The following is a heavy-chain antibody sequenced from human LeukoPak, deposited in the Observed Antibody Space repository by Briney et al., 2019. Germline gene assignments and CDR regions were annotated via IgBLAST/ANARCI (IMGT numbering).Heavy chain of an antibody. V-gene: IGHV1-58*01. Sequence: ASVNVSCKASGFTFTSSAVQWVRQARGQRLEWIGWIVVGSGNTNYAQKFQERVTITRHMSTSTAYMELSSLRSEDTAVYYCAAGASGSSEHPFGYWGQGTLVTVPS. CDR2: IVVGSGNT. D-gene: IGHD1-26*01. CDR3: AAGASGSSEHPFGY. J-gene: IGHJ4*02. CDR1: GFTFTSSA.